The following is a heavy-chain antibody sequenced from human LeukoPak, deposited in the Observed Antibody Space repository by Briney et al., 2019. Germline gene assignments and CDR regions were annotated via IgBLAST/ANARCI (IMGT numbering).Heavy chain of an antibody. CDR2: ISYDGSNK. V-gene: IGHV3-30*04. CDR3: ARDRGRGSYPDAFDI. Sequence: GGSLRLSCAASGFTFSSYAMHWVRQAPGKGLEWVAAISYDGSNKYYADSVKGRFTISRDNSKNTLYLQMNSLRAEDTAVYYCARDRGRGSYPDAFDIWGQGTMVTVSS. D-gene: IGHD1-26*01. J-gene: IGHJ3*02. CDR1: GFTFSSYA.